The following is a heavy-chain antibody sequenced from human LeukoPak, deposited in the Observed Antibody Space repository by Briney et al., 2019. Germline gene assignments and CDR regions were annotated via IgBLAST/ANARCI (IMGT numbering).Heavy chain of an antibody. V-gene: IGHV3-13*01. CDR3: ARGIPGYSYGYDY. J-gene: IGHJ4*02. CDR1: GFTFSSYD. CDR2: IGTAGDT. D-gene: IGHD5-18*01. Sequence: GGFLRLSCAASGFTFSSYDMHWVRQATGKGLEWVSAIGTAGDTYYPGSVKGRFTISRENAKNSLYLQMNSLRAGDTAVYYCARGIPGYSYGYDYWGQGTLVTVSS.